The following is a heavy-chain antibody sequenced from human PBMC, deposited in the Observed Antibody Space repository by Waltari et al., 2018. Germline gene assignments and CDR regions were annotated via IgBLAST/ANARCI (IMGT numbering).Heavy chain of an antibody. Sequence: EVQLVESGGGLVQPGGSLRLSCAASGFTFSTYSMNWVRPAPGKGLDWVSYISSSSSTIYYADSVKGRFTISRDNAKNSLYLQMNSLRAEDTAVYYCARYNIVVDFRAFDIWGQGTMVTVSS. V-gene: IGHV3-48*01. CDR2: ISSSSSTI. CDR3: ARYNIVVDFRAFDI. D-gene: IGHD2-21*01. CDR1: GFTFSTYS. J-gene: IGHJ3*02.